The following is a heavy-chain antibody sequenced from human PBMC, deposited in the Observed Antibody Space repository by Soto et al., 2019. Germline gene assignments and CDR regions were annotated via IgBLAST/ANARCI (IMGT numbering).Heavy chain of an antibody. CDR1: GYIFTAYY. CDR2: INPNSGGT. D-gene: IGHD5-12*01. CDR3: AKANSGDDDEFDY. J-gene: IGHJ4*02. Sequence: QVPLVQSGAEVKKPGASVKVSCKTSGYIFTAYYMHWVRQAPGQGLEWMGWINPNSGGTYYTQKIQGRVTMTRDTSISTAYMELSGLRSDDTAVYYCAKANSGDDDEFDYWGQGTLVTVSS. V-gene: IGHV1-2*02.